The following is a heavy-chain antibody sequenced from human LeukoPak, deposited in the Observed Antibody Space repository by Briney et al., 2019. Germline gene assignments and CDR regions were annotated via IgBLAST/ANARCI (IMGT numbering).Heavy chain of an antibody. J-gene: IGHJ4*02. CDR1: GYTFTSYD. CDR2: MSPNSGNT. Sequence: VASVKVSCKASGYTFTSYDINWVRQATGQGLEWMGWMSPNSGNTGYAQKFQGRVTMTRNTSISTAYMELSSLRSEDTAVYYCARGDIPAAMGGIDYWGQGTLVTVSS. V-gene: IGHV1-8*01. CDR3: ARGDIPAAMGGIDY. D-gene: IGHD2-2*01.